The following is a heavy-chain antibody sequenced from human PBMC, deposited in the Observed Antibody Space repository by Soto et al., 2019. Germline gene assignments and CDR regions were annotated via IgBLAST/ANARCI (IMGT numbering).Heavy chain of an antibody. J-gene: IGHJ5*02. D-gene: IGHD3-16*02. CDR1: GFTFSSYS. CDR2: ISSSSSTI. Sequence: EVQLVESGGGLVQPGGSLRLSCAASGFTFSSYSMNWVRQAPGKGLEWVSYISSSSSTIYYADSVKGRFTISRDNAKNSLYLQMHSLRDEDTAVYYCARDPPLYRGWFDPWGQGTLVTVSS. CDR3: ARDPPLYRGWFDP. V-gene: IGHV3-48*02.